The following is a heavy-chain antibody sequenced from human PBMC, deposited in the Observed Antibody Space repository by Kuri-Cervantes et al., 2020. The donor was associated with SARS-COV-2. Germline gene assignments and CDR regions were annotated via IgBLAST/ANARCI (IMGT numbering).Heavy chain of an antibody. CDR3: SRDQVSAAGTANY. V-gene: IGHV3-48*03. J-gene: IGHJ4*02. Sequence: GGSLRLSCAASGFTFSSYEMNWVRQAPGKGLEWVSYISSSGSTTYYADSVKGRFTISRDNAKRTLFLQMNSLRVDDTAVYYCSRDQVSAAGTANYWGQGALVTVSS. D-gene: IGHD6-13*01. CDR1: GFTFSSYE. CDR2: ISSSGSTT.